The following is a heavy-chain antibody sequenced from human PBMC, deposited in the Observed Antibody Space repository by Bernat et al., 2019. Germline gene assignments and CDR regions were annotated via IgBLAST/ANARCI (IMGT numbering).Heavy chain of an antibody. D-gene: IGHD6-19*01. J-gene: IGHJ4*02. CDR3: AKSYLGSVAGTG. CDR2: ISGSGGST. CDR1: GFTFSSYA. V-gene: IGHV3-23*01. Sequence: EVQLLESGGGLVQPGGFLRLSCAASGFTFSSYAMSWVRQAPGKGLEWVSAISGSGGSTYYADSVKGRFTISRDNSKNTLYLQMNSLRAEDTAVYYCAKSYLGSVAGTGWGQGTLVTVSS.